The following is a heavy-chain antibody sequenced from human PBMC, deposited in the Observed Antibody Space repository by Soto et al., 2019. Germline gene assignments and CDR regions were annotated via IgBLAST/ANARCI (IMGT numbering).Heavy chain of an antibody. D-gene: IGHD1-26*01. V-gene: IGHV1-18*01. Sequence: GASVKVSCKASGYTFTSYGISWVRQAPGQGLEWMGWISAYNGNTNYSQKFQGRVTITRDTSASTAYMELSSLRSEDTAVYYCARGGSLYWYFDLLGRGTLVTVSS. CDR3: ARGGSLYWYFDL. CDR2: ISAYNGNT. J-gene: IGHJ2*01. CDR1: GYTFTSYG.